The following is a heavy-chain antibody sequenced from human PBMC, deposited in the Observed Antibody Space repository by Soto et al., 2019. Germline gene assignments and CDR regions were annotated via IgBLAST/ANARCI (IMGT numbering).Heavy chain of an antibody. CDR1: GFTFSSYE. Sequence: TGGSLRLSCAASGFTFSSYEMNWVRQAPGKGLEWVSYISSSGSTIYYADSVKGRFTISRDNAKNSLYLQMNSLRAEDTAVYYCARAMLPRCSGGSCYAESTLDYYYGMDVWGQGTTVTVSS. CDR3: ARAMLPRCSGGSCYAESTLDYYYGMDV. J-gene: IGHJ6*02. D-gene: IGHD2-15*01. CDR2: ISSSGSTI. V-gene: IGHV3-48*03.